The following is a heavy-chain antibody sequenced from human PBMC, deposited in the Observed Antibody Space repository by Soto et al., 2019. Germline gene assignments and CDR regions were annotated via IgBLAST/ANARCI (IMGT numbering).Heavy chain of an antibody. J-gene: IGHJ6*02. V-gene: IGHV1-2*02. CDR2: INPNSGGT. CDR1: GYTFTGYY. Sequence: ASVKVSCKASGYTFTGYYMHWVRQAPGQGLEWMGWINPNSGGTNYAQKFQGRVTMTRDTSISTAYMELSRLRSEDTAVYYCAREGHIVVVTATDPLYYYYGMDVWGQGTTVTVSS. D-gene: IGHD2-21*02. CDR3: AREGHIVVVTATDPLYYYYGMDV.